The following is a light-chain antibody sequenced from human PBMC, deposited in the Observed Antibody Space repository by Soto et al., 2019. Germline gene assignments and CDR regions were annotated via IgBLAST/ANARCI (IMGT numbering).Light chain of an antibody. CDR1: SSDVGGYNS. Sequence: QSALTQPPSASGSPGQSVTISCTGTSSDVGGYNSVSWYQHHPGKAPKLMIYEVSKRPSGVPDRFSGSKSGNTASLTVSGLQADDEDDYYCSSYAGSSSFVVFGGGTKVTVL. V-gene: IGLV2-8*01. J-gene: IGLJ3*02. CDR3: SSYAGSSSFVV. CDR2: EVS.